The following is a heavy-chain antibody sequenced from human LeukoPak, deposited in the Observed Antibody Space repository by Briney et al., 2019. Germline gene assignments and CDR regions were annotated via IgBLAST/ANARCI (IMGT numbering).Heavy chain of an antibody. V-gene: IGHV4-59*11. CDR3: ATIKRGNIFGFFDF. Sequence: SETLSLTCTVSGGSISSHYWSWVRQPPGKGLEWIGYVLDNVRTKDNPSLNSRFTLSADTSKNQFSLKLTSVTAADTAVYYCATIKRGNIFGFFDFWGQGILVTVSS. CDR2: VLDNVRT. CDR1: GGSISSHY. J-gene: IGHJ4*02. D-gene: IGHD5-18*01.